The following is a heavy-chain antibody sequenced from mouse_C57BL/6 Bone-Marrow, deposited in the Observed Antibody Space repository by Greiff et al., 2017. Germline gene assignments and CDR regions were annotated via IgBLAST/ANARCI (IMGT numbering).Heavy chain of an antibody. J-gene: IGHJ2*01. V-gene: IGHV1-78*01. CDR2: IYPRDGST. D-gene: IGHD1-1*01. CDR1: GYTFTDHT. CDR3: ARAKVGFYYYGYADY. Sequence: QVQLKESDAELVKPGASVKISCKVSGYTFTDHTIHWMKQRPEQGLEWIGSIYPRDGSTTYNEKFKGKATLTADKSSSTAYMQLNSLTSEDSAVYFGARAKVGFYYYGYADYWGQGTTLTVSS.